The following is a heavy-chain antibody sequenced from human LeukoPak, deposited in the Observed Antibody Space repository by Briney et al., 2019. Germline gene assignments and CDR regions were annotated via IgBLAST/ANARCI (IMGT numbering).Heavy chain of an antibody. CDR3: ARESFNIAGYFDY. CDR2: ISDSGRTT. Sequence: GGSLRLSCAVSGLTFSNFKMNWVRQAPGKGLEWVSYISDSGRTTFYADSVKGRFTISRDNAKNSLYLQMNSLRAEDTAVYYCARESFNIAGYFDYWGQGTLVTVSS. V-gene: IGHV3-48*03. D-gene: IGHD2-15*01. J-gene: IGHJ4*02. CDR1: GLTFSNFK.